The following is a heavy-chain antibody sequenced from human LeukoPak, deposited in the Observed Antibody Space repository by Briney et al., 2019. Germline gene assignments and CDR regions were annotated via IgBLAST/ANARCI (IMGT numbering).Heavy chain of an antibody. D-gene: IGHD2-15*01. CDR1: GFTFITHG. J-gene: IGHJ4*02. CDR2: IASDGSNQ. Sequence: HPGRSLRLSCAASGFTFITHGMHWVRQAPGKGLEWVAIIASDGSNQYYADSVKSRFTISRDNSKNTLYLQMNSLRAEDTAVYYCAKDLSRGWSLDYWGQGTLVTVSS. CDR3: AKDLSRGWSLDY. V-gene: IGHV3-30*18.